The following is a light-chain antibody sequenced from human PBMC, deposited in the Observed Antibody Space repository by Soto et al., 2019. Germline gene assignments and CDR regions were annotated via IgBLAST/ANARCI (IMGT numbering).Light chain of an antibody. V-gene: IGKV1-5*03. CDR2: KAS. Sequence: DIAMTQSPSTVSASVGDRVTITCRASRSISSWLAWYQQKPGKAPKLLIYKASTLESGVPSRFSGSGSGTEITLTISSVQPDDFATYSCQQYNSIPLTFGGGTKVEIK. CDR3: QQYNSIPLT. J-gene: IGKJ4*01. CDR1: RSISSW.